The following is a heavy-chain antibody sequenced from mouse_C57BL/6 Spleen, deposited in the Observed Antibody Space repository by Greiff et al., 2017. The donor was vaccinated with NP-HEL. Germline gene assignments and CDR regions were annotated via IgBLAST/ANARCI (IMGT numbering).Heavy chain of an antibody. CDR1: GYTFTSYW. D-gene: IGHD1-1*01. CDR3: ASTYCYCSSYLYAMDY. Sequence: VQLQQSGAELAKPGASVKLSCKASGYTFTSYWMHWVKQRPGQGLEWIGYINPSSGYTKYNHKFKAKATLTSDKSSSTAYMQLSSLTYEDSAVYYCASTYCYCSSYLYAMDYWGQGTSVTVSS. V-gene: IGHV1-7*01. CDR2: INPSSGYT. J-gene: IGHJ4*01.